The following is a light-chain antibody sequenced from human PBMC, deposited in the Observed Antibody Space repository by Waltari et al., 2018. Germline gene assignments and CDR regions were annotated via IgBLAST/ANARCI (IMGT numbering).Light chain of an antibody. CDR1: SSDVGKYNL. Sequence: QSALTQPASVSGSPGQSLTISCPGTSSDVGKYNLVSWYHQHPGKVPKVMIYEVTKRPSGVSNRFSGSKSGNTASLTISGLQAEDEADYYCCSYAGSGIVIFGGGTKLTVL. V-gene: IGLV2-23*02. J-gene: IGLJ2*01. CDR3: CSYAGSGIVI. CDR2: EVT.